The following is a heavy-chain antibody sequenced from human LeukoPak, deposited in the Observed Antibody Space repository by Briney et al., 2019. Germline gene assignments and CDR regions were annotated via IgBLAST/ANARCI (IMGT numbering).Heavy chain of an antibody. CDR3: AREHKSYGDYPYYFDS. J-gene: IGHJ4*02. V-gene: IGHV4-30-4*01. Sequence: SETLSLTCTVSSDSISSGDYYWSWIRPPAGKGLEFIGYINKKGGTFYNPPLKSRVSISIDTSKNQFSLKLTSVTAADTAVYFCAREHKSYGDYPYYFDSWGQGTLVTVSS. CDR1: SDSISSGDYY. D-gene: IGHD4-17*01. CDR2: INKKGGT.